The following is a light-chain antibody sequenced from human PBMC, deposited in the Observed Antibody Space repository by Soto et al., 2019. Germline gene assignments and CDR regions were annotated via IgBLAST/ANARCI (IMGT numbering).Light chain of an antibody. Sequence: EIVLTQSPGTLSLSPGERATLSCRASQSLSSGYLAWYQQKPGQAPTILIYAASSRATGIPDRFSGSGSGTDFSLTISRLEPEDFAMYYCHQYDTSPRTFGQGTKVEI. CDR3: HQYDTSPRT. J-gene: IGKJ1*01. CDR2: AAS. V-gene: IGKV3-20*01. CDR1: QSLSSGY.